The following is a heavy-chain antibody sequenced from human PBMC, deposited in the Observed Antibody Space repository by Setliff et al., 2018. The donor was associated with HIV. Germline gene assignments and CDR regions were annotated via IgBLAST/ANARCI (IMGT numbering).Heavy chain of an antibody. D-gene: IGHD3-22*01. V-gene: IGHV4-39*07. Sequence: LSLTCTVPGDSFSSNSNHWGWIRQPPGKGLEWIGNIKYGGTTYYNPSLKSRVSISIDTSKSQVSLKLTSVTAADTAVYFCARDPHYFDTSGYYSWFYFDYWGHGTLVTV. CDR3: ARDPHYFDTSGYYSWFYFDY. J-gene: IGHJ4*01. CDR1: GDSFSSNSNH. CDR2: IKYGGTT.